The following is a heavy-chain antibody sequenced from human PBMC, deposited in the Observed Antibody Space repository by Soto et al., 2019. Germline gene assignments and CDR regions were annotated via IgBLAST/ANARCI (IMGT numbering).Heavy chain of an antibody. Sequence: QVQLVESGGGVVQPGRSLRLSCATSGFTFSDYAMHWVRQAPGKGLEWVTFISSDGNYKYYADSVKGRVTISRDNSKNTMYLPMNSLRNEDTAVYYCARDLGYGDYVGPDYWGQGTLVTVSS. V-gene: IGHV3-30-3*01. CDR2: ISSDGNYK. J-gene: IGHJ4*02. D-gene: IGHD4-17*01. CDR3: ARDLGYGDYVGPDY. CDR1: GFTFSDYA.